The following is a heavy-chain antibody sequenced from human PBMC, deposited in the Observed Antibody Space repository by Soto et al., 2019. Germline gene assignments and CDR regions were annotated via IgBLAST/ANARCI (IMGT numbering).Heavy chain of an antibody. J-gene: IGHJ6*02. CDR3: ARGRMVRGVNYYYYYGMDV. V-gene: IGHV1-8*01. Sequence: RASVKVSCKAAGYTFTSYDINWGRQATGQGREWMGWMNPNSGNTGYAQKFQGRVTMTRNTSISTAYMELSSLRSEDTAVYYCARGRMVRGVNYYYYYGMDVWGQGTTVTVSS. D-gene: IGHD3-10*01. CDR2: MNPNSGNT. CDR1: GYTFTSYD.